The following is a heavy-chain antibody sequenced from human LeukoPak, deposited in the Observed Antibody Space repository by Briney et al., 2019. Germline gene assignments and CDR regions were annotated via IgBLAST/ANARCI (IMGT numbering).Heavy chain of an antibody. Sequence: PGGSLRLSCAASGFTFNNYAMSWVRQAPGKGLEWVSSINDNGAGTCYADSVKGRSTISRDNSYNTVSLQMNSLRDEDTGVYYCAKGLRTGVGPYMGYHYYMDVWGKGATVTVSS. CDR2: INDNGAGT. V-gene: IGHV3-23*01. CDR1: GFTFNNYA. D-gene: IGHD3-16*01. CDR3: AKGLRTGVGPYMGYHYYMDV. J-gene: IGHJ6*03.